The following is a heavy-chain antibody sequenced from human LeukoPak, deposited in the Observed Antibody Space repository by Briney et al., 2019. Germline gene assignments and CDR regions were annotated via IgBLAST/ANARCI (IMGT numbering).Heavy chain of an antibody. CDR3: ARRTYSSTWYFDY. Sequence: PSGTLSLTCAVYVGSFSGYYWSCSRRRPRERLWWSWEINDSGSTNYNPSLKSRVTISVDTSKNQFSLKLNSVTAADTAVYYCARRTYSSTWYFDYWGQGTLVTVSS. CDR1: VGSFSGYY. CDR2: INDSGST. V-gene: IGHV4-34*01. D-gene: IGHD6-13*01. J-gene: IGHJ4*02.